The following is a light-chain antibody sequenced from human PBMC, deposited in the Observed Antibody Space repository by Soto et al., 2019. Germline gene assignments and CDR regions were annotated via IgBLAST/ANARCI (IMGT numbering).Light chain of an antibody. J-gene: IGKJ3*01. V-gene: IGKV1-39*01. Sequence: DIQLSQSPSTLSESVGDTVTISCRASQRIGKYLNWYQQKPGKAPKLLIYAASSLQPGAPSSFSGSGSGTDFTLTISSLHLEDVATYYCQQSYTAPFTFGPGTKVAFK. CDR3: QQSYTAPFT. CDR2: AAS. CDR1: QRIGKY.